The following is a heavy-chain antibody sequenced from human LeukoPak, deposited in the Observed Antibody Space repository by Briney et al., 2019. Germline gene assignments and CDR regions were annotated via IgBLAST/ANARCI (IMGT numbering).Heavy chain of an antibody. V-gene: IGHV4-31*03. D-gene: IGHD2-2*01. J-gene: IGHJ5*02. CDR3: ARVRAPAAINWFDP. Sequence: PSQTLSLTCTVSGGSISSGGYYWSWIRQHPGKGLEWIGYIYYSGSTYYNPSLKSRVTISVDTSKNQFSLKLSSVTAADTAVYYCARVRAPAAINWFDPWGQGTLVTVSS. CDR2: IYYSGST. CDR1: GGSISSGGYY.